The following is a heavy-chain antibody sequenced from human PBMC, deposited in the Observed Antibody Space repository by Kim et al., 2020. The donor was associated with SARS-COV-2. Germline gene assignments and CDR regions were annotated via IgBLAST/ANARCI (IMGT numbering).Heavy chain of an antibody. CDR1: GFTFSSYA. D-gene: IGHD3-22*01. J-gene: IGHJ4*01. V-gene: IGHV3-30*04. Sequence: GGSLRLSCAASGFTFSSYAMHWVRQAPGKGLEWVAVISYDGSNKYYADSVKGRFTISRDNSKNTLYLQMNSLRAEDTAVYYCARGQSFPSGYYLYYFDY. CDR2: ISYDGSNK. CDR3: ARGQSFPSGYYLYYFDY.